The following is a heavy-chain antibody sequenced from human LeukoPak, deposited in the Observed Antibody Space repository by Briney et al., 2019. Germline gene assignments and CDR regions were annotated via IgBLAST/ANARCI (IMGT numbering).Heavy chain of an antibody. V-gene: IGHV1-69*04. CDR3: AREEYYYDSSGYYYFDY. J-gene: IGHJ4*02. CDR1: GGTFSSYA. CDR2: IIPIFGIA. Sequence: ASVTVSCKASGGTFSSYAISWVRQAPGQGLEWMGRIIPIFGIANYAQKFQGRVTITADKSTSTACMELSSLRSEDTAVYYCAREEYYYDSSGYYYFDYWGQGTLVTVSS. D-gene: IGHD3-22*01.